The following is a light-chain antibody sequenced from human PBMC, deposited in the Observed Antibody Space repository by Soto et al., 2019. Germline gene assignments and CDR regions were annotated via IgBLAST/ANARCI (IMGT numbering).Light chain of an antibody. Sequence: EIVMTQSPATLSVSPGEIATLSCRASQSVSSNLAWYQQKPGQAPRLLIYGACTRATVIPARFSGSVSGTEFMLTFIILRSQDFAGYYSDQYRYWTITFGPGTKVEI. CDR1: QSVSSN. CDR2: GAC. V-gene: IGKV3-15*01. CDR3: DQYRYWTIT. J-gene: IGKJ3*01.